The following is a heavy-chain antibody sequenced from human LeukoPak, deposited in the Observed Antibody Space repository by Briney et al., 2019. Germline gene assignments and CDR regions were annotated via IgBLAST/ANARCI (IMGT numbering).Heavy chain of an antibody. CDR1: GNYW. J-gene: IGHJ4*02. CDR3: ARGEIVGATKGIDY. CDR2: INSDGSWT. Sequence: GGSLRLSCAASGNYWMHWVRQAPGKGLVWVSHINSDGSWTGYADSVKGRFTISRDNAKNSLYLQMNSLRAEDTAVYYCARGEIVGATKGIDYWGQGTLVTVSS. D-gene: IGHD1-26*01. V-gene: IGHV3-74*01.